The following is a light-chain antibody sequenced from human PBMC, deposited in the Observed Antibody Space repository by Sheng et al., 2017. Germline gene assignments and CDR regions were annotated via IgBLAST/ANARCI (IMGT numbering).Light chain of an antibody. J-gene: IGKJ3*01. CDR3: QQYDNWPPFT. CDR2: GAS. Sequence: EIVMTQSPATLSVSPGERATLSCRASQSVGNNLAWFQQMPGQVPRLLIYGASTRATGVPARFSASGSETEFTLTISSLQSEDFAVYYCQQYDNWPPFTFGPGTKVDI. V-gene: IGKV3-15*01. CDR1: QSVGNN.